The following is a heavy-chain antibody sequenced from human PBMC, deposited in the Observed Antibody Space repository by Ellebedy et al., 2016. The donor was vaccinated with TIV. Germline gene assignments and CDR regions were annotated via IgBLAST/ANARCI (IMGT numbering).Heavy chain of an antibody. V-gene: IGHV1-3*01. CDR1: GYTFISYS. D-gene: IGHD4-17*01. J-gene: IGHJ4*02. Sequence: ASVKVSCKASGYTFISYSIHWVRQAPGQRLEWMVWINAGNGNTKYSEKFQDRVTVTRDTSASTAYMELSSLRSEDTAVYYCARGQLHYGDYFDHWGQGTLVTVSS. CDR2: INAGNGNT. CDR3: ARGQLHYGDYFDH.